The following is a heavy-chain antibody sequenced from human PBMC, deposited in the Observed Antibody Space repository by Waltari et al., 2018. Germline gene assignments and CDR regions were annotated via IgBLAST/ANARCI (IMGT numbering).Heavy chain of an antibody. CDR3: ARWFHGDSPSHFDY. D-gene: IGHD2-21*02. Sequence: QVQLQESGPGLVKPSETLSLTCAVSGSSFSSGYYLGWIRQPPGKRLEFIGSIYHLGTTYYNPSLKGRVTILLDTSKTQFSLMLRSVTAADTAVYFCARWFHGDSPSHFDYWGQGTLVTVSS. V-gene: IGHV4-38-2*01. CDR1: GSSFSSGYY. J-gene: IGHJ4*02. CDR2: IYHLGTT.